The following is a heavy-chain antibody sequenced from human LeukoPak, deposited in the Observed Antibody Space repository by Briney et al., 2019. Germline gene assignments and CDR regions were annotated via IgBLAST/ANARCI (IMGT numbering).Heavy chain of an antibody. CDR3: ARDSVTTSIDY. J-gene: IGHJ4*02. Sequence: PGGSLRLSCAASGFTVSSNYMSWIRQAPGKGLEWVSVIYSGGSTYYADSVKGRFTISRDNPKNTLYLQMNSLRAEDTAVYYCARDSVTTSIDYWGQGTLVTVSS. D-gene: IGHD4-17*01. CDR2: IYSGGST. V-gene: IGHV3-66*01. CDR1: GFTVSSNY.